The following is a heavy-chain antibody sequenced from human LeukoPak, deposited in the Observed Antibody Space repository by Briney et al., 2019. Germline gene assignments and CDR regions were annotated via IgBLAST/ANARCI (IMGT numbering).Heavy chain of an antibody. CDR2: IKQDGSEK. V-gene: IGHV3-7*03. CDR1: EFTFSNPW. J-gene: IGHJ4*02. Sequence: GGSLRLSCAASEFTFSNPWMSWVRQAPGKGLEWVANIKQDGSEKYYVDSVKGRFTISRDVAKKFLYLQMNSLRAEDMAFYYCARSKSSIWYTTLDYWGQGILVTVSS. D-gene: IGHD2-2*02. CDR3: ARSKSSIWYTTLDY.